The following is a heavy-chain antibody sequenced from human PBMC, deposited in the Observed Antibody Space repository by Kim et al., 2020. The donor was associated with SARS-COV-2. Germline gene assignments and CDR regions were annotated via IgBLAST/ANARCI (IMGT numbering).Heavy chain of an antibody. V-gene: IGHV6-1*01. CDR2: YN. Sequence: YNEYALSVKSRITINPDTSKNQFSLQLNSVTPEDTAVYYCARSAAGTFDYWGQGILVTVSS. J-gene: IGHJ4*02. D-gene: IGHD6-13*01. CDR3: ARSAAGTFDY.